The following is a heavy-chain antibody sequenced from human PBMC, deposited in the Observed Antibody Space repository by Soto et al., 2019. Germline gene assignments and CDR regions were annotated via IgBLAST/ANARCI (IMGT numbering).Heavy chain of an antibody. Sequence: SETLSLTCAVSGGSISSGGYSWSWIRQPPGKGLEWIGYIYHSGSTYYNPSLKSRVTISVDRSKNQFSLKLSSVTAADTAVYYCARDPYYYGFAFDIWGQGTMVTVSS. J-gene: IGHJ3*02. CDR2: IYHSGST. V-gene: IGHV4-30-2*01. CDR3: ARDPYYYGFAFDI. D-gene: IGHD3-10*01. CDR1: GGSISSGGYS.